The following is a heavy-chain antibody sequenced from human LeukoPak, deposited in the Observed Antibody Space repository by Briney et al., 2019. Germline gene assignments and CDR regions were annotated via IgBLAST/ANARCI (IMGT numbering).Heavy chain of an antibody. CDR2: ISYDGSNK. CDR1: GFTFSSYG. J-gene: IGHJ4*02. Sequence: QPGGSLRLSCAASGFTFSSYGMHWVRQAPGKGLEWVAVISYDGSNKYYADSVKGRFTISRDNSKNTLYLQMNSLRAEDTAVYYCAKDALGGATTGVCYWGQGTLVTVSS. V-gene: IGHV3-30*18. D-gene: IGHD1-26*01. CDR3: AKDALGGATTGVCY.